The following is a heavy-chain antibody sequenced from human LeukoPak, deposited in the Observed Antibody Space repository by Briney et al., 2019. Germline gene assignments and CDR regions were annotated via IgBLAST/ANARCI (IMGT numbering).Heavy chain of an antibody. CDR2: INIKSGDS. J-gene: IGHJ4*02. CDR3: ASGYSGYDLNY. Sequence: ASVTVSCTTSAFRYYYMNWVRQAPGQGLEWLGWINIKSGDSDYEQKYQGRGSMTIDTAISTAYMELSGLKPDDTAIYFCASGYSGYDLNYWGQGTQVTVSS. CDR1: AFRYYY. D-gene: IGHD5-12*01. V-gene: IGHV1-2*02.